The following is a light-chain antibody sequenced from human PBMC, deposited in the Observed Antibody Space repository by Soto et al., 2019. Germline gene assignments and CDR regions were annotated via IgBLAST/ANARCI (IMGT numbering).Light chain of an antibody. J-gene: IGLJ1*01. CDR3: QPYDSSLSGSLYV. CDR1: ISNMGAGYD. CDR2: GNS. V-gene: IGLV1-40*01. Sequence: QCFLKLPPCVSGAPGQRVTISCTGSISNMGAGYDVHWYQQLPGTTPKLLIYGNSNRPSGVPDRFSGSKSGTSASLAITGLQAEDEADYYCQPYDSSLSGSLYVFGTGTKVTV.